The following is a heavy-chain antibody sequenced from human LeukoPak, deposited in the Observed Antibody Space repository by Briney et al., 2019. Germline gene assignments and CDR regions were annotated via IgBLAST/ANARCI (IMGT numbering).Heavy chain of an antibody. CDR1: GYTFTGYY. D-gene: IGHD1-26*01. V-gene: IGHV1-2*02. J-gene: IGHJ2*01. Sequence: GASVKVSCKASGYTFTGYYMHWVRQAPGQGLEWMGWINPNSGGTNYAQKFQGRVTMTRDTSISTAYMELSRLRSDDTAVYYCARDQKWELLPPAWYFDLWGRGTLVTVSS. CDR2: INPNSGGT. CDR3: ARDQKWELLPPAWYFDL.